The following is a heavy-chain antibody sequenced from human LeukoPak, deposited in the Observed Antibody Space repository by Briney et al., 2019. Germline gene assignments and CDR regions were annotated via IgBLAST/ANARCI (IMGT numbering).Heavy chain of an antibody. V-gene: IGHV1-69*01. CDR3: ARDSPISGSYYGGLGF. J-gene: IGHJ4*02. Sequence: ASVKVSCKASGGTFSSYAISWVRQAPGQGLEWMGGIIPIFGTANYAQKFQGRVTITADESTSTAYMELSSLRSEDTAVYYCARDSPISGSYYGGLGFWGQGTLLTDSS. CDR2: IIPIFGTA. D-gene: IGHD1-26*01. CDR1: GGTFSSYA.